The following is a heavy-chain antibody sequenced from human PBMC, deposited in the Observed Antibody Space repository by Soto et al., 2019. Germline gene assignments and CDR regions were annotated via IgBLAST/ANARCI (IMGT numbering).Heavy chain of an antibody. Sequence: EVQLLESGGGLVQPGGSLRLSCAASGFTFSSYAMSWVRQAPGKGLEWVSAISGSGGSTYYADSVKGRFTISRDNSKNTLNLEMNSLRAEDTAVYYCATRSSSWYTGYWGQGTLVTVSS. CDR2: ISGSGGST. CDR3: ATRSSSWYTGY. D-gene: IGHD6-13*01. V-gene: IGHV3-23*01. CDR1: GFTFSSYA. J-gene: IGHJ4*02.